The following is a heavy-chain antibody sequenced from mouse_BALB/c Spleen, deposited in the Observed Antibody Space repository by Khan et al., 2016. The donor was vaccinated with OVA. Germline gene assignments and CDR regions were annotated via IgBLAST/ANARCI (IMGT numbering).Heavy chain of an antibody. J-gene: IGHJ3*01. Sequence: QVQLQQPGPGLVQPSQSLSITCTVSGFSLTNYSVHWVRQSPGKGLEWLGVIWSAGSTDYNAAFISRLTIRKDNSRSQVFFIMNSLQPNDTAIYYCARRGYDYGRGALFAYWGQGTLVTVSA. V-gene: IGHV2-2*02. CDR3: ARRGYDYGRGALFAY. D-gene: IGHD2-4*01. CDR2: IWSAGST. CDR1: GFSLTNYS.